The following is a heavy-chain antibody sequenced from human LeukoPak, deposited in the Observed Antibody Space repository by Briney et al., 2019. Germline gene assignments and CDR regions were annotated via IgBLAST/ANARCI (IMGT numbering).Heavy chain of an antibody. CDR2: ISGGGDST. CDR1: GFPSRTYA. V-gene: IGHV3-23*01. D-gene: IGHD3-10*01. Sequence: GGSLRLSCAASGFPSRTYAMHWVRQAPGKGLEWVSCISGGGDSTYYAHSVQGRFTISRDNAKNTLYLQMNSQRVKDTAVDYYAKGQISMVQGVILDSDYWGQGTLATVPS. CDR3: AKGQISMVQGVILDSDY. J-gene: IGHJ4*02.